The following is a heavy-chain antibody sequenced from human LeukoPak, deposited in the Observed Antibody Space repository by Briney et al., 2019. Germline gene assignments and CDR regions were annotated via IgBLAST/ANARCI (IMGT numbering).Heavy chain of an antibody. J-gene: IGHJ4*02. D-gene: IGHD2-15*01. Sequence: SETLSLTCTVSXGXXXXXXXXXGXXXXXXXXGXEXXXXXYXSGAXYYTPSLKSRVTISVXTSKNQFSLRLSSVTAADTAVYXCARQYCGGDTCYSVGGSVYWGQGTLVTVSS. V-gene: IGHV4-39*01. CDR1: XGXXXXXXXX. CDR2: XYXSGAX. CDR3: ARQYCGGDTCYSVGGSVY.